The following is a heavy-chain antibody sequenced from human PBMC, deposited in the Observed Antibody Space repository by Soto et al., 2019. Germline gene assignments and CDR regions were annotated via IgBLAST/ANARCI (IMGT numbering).Heavy chain of an antibody. CDR1: GGFLGTGGYD. V-gene: IGHV4-31*03. CDR2: IHDSGST. Sequence: SETLSLTCTVSGGFLGTGGYDWNWIRQHPVKGLEWIGYIHDSGSTYYNSSLKGRVTISLDTPRNHFSLNLNSVTAADTATYYCARIDPGPYCFDRWGQGILVTVSS. D-gene: IGHD3-9*01. J-gene: IGHJ4*02. CDR3: ARIDPGPYCFDR.